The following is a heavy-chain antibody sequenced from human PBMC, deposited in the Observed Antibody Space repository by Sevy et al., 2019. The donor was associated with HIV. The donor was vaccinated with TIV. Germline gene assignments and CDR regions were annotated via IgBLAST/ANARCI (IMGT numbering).Heavy chain of an antibody. D-gene: IGHD2-2*01. CDR2: FSFGCGKI. Sequence: GSLRLSCAASGFTCSNYAMSWVRQAPGKGLEWVSTFSFGCGKINYADSVKGRFTISRDNSKNTLYLQMNSLRAEDTALYYCAREGCSKPHDYWGQGTLVTVSS. J-gene: IGHJ4*02. CDR3: AREGCSKPHDY. V-gene: IGHV3-23*01. CDR1: GFTCSNYA.